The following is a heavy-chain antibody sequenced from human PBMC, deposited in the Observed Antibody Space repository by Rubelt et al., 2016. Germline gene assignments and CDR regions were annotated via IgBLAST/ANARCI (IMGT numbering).Heavy chain of an antibody. CDR2: ISSSSSYI. V-gene: IGHV3-21*01. D-gene: IGHD6-19*01. CDR3: AREVTAVAASEFDY. Sequence: EVQLVESGGGLVQPGGSLRLSCAASGFTFSSYSMNWVRQAPGKGLEWVSSISSSSSYIYYADSVKGRVTISRDNAKNALYLQMNSLGAEDTAVYYCAREVTAVAASEFDYWGQGTLVTVSS. CDR1: GFTFSSYS. J-gene: IGHJ4*02.